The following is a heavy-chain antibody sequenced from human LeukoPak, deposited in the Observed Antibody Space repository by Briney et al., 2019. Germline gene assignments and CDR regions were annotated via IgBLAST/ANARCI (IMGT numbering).Heavy chain of an antibody. CDR2: IKQDGSEK. J-gene: IGHJ4*02. D-gene: IGHD3-22*01. CDR3: VSHRDDSSGSQFRYFDY. CDR1: GFNFNTYW. V-gene: IGHV3-7*01. Sequence: GGSLRLSCAASGFNFNTYWMSWVRQAPGKGLEWVANIKQDGSEKFYVDSMKGRFTISRDNSKNSLFLQMNSLRAEDTAVYYCVSHRDDSSGSQFRYFDYWGQGTLVTVSS.